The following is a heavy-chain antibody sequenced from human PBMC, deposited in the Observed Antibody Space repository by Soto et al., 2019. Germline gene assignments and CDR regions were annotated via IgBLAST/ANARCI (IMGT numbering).Heavy chain of an antibody. CDR2: IKQDGSEK. Sequence: GSLRLSCAASGFTFSNYWMTWVRQAPGKGLEWVANIKQDGSEKYYVDSVKGRFTISRDNAKNSLYLQMNSLRAEDTAVYYCARGCSGGSCYSIWFDYWGQGTQVTVPQ. CDR1: GFTFSNYW. J-gene: IGHJ4*02. D-gene: IGHD2-15*01. CDR3: ARGCSGGSCYSIWFDY. V-gene: IGHV3-7*03.